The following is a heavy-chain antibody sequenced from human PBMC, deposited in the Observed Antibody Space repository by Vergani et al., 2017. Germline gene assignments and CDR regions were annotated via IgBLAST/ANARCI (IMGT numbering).Heavy chain of an antibody. CDR1: GGSISSSSYY. Sequence: QLQLQESGPGLVKPSETLSLTCTVSGGSISSSSYYWGRIRQPPGKGLEWIGSINYSGSTYYNPSLKSRVTISVDTCKNQFSLKLSSVTAADTAVYYCARLPRVAYYYDSSGYRDAFDLWGQGTMVTVSS. J-gene: IGHJ3*01. D-gene: IGHD3-22*01. CDR2: INYSGST. V-gene: IGHV4-39*01. CDR3: ARLPRVAYYYDSSGYRDAFDL.